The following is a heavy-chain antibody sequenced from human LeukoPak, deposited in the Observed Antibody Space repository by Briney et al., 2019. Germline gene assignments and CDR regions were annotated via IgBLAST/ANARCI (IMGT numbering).Heavy chain of an antibody. J-gene: IGHJ5*02. CDR1: GFTFSSYW. D-gene: IGHD6-6*01. CDR3: ARKRIAARAYNWFDP. CDR2: IKQDGSEK. V-gene: IGHV3-7*01. Sequence: GGSLRLSCAASGFTFSSYWMSWVRQAPGKGLEWVANIKQDGSEKYYVDSVKGRFTISRDNAKNSLYLQMNSLRAEDTAVYYCARKRIAARAYNWFDPWGQGTLVTVSS.